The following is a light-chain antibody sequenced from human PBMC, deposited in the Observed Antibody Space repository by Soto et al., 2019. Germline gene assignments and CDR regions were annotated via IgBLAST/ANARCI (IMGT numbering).Light chain of an antibody. CDR3: GTWDSSLIAEV. CDR2: DDN. CDR1: SSNIGGNS. V-gene: IGLV1-51*01. J-gene: IGLJ3*02. Sequence: QSAMTQPPSVSAAPGQKVTISCSGSSSNIGGNSVSWYQQLPGTAPKLLIYDDNKRPSGIPDRFSGSKSGTSATLGITGFQTGDEADYYCGTWDSSLIAEVFGGGTKLTVL.